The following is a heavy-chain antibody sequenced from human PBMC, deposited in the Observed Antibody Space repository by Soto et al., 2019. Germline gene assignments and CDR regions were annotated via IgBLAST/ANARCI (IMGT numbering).Heavy chain of an antibody. Sequence: SETLSLTCIVSGGSISTTSHYWGWIRQPRGKGLEWIGSVYHTGNTFYNPSLKSRLTMSVDTSKNHSSLTLSSVTAADTSVYYCARHSGPYGSGSYVVYGMDVWGQGTTVTVSS. CDR2: VYHTGNT. V-gene: IGHV4-39*01. CDR1: GGSISTTSHY. J-gene: IGHJ6*02. CDR3: ARHSGPYGSGSYVVYGMDV. D-gene: IGHD3-10*01.